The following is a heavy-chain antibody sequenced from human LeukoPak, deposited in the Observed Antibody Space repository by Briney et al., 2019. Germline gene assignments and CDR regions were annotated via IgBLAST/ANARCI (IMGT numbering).Heavy chain of an antibody. J-gene: IGHJ4*02. CDR2: IYSIGTT. D-gene: IGHD4/OR15-4a*01. V-gene: IGHV3-53*01. CDR3: ARDRDYGGLDY. CDR1: GFTVSSNF. Sequence: GGSLRLSCAASGFTVSSNFMSWVRQAPGKGLEWVSVIYSIGTTYYADSVRGRFTISRDNSKDTLYLQMNNLRAEDTAVYYCARDRDYGGLDYWGQGTLVTVSS.